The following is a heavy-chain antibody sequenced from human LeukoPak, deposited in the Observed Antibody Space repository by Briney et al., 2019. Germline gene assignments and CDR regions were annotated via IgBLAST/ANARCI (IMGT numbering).Heavy chain of an antibody. D-gene: IGHD3-9*01. CDR3: ARDTLNGPFVISLDY. J-gene: IGHJ4*02. CDR2: ISSDGHVG. CDR1: GFSLASYE. V-gene: IGHV3-48*03. Sequence: GGSLRLSCAASGFSLASYEMNWVRQAPGRGLEWVSHISSDGHVGRYVDSVRGRFTMSRDNAKDLLFLQMNGLRAEDTAVYYCARDTLNGPFVISLDYWGQGALVTVS.